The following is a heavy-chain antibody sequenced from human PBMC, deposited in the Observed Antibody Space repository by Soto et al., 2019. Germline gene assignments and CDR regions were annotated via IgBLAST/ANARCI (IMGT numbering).Heavy chain of an antibody. CDR1: GYTLTELS. CDR3: ATEYPGSMYYYYGMDV. V-gene: IGHV1-24*01. Sequence: ASVKVSCKVSGYTLTELSMHWVRQAPGKGLEWMGGFDPEDGETIYAQKFQGRVTMTEDTSTDTAYMELSSLRSEDTAVYYCATEYPGSMYYYYGMDVWGQGTTVTVSS. D-gene: IGHD2-2*02. CDR2: FDPEDGET. J-gene: IGHJ6*02.